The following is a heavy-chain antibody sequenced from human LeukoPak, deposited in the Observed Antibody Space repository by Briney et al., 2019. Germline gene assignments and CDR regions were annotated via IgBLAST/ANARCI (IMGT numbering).Heavy chain of an antibody. D-gene: IGHD6-19*01. CDR1: GGSFSGYY. CDR3: ARGDLGYSSGWYYFDY. CDR2: INHSGST. Sequence: SETLSVTCAVYGGSFSGYYWSWIRQPPGKGLEWIGEINHSGSTNYNPSLKSRVTISVDTSKNQFSLKLSSVTAADTAVYYCARGDLGYSSGWYYFDYWGQGTLVTVSS. V-gene: IGHV4-34*01. J-gene: IGHJ4*02.